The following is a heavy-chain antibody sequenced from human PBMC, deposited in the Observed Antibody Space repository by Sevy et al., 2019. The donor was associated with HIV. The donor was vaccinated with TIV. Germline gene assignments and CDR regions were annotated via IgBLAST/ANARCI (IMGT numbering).Heavy chain of an antibody. V-gene: IGHV3-9*01. CDR3: AKDGYCSSTSCPGASYYYYMDV. Sequence: GGSLRLSCAASGFTFDDYAMHWVRQAPGKGLEWVSGISWNSGSIGYADSVKGRFTISRDNAKNSLYLQMNSLGAEDTALYYCAKDGYCSSTSCPGASYYYYMDVWGKGTTVTVSS. CDR1: GFTFDDYA. J-gene: IGHJ6*03. D-gene: IGHD2-2*01. CDR2: ISWNSGSI.